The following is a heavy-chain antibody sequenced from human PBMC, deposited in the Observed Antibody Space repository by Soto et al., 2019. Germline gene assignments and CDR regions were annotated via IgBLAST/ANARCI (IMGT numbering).Heavy chain of an antibody. CDR2: ISGTASRT. CDR1: GFTPTTTP. CDR3: ATSFRYFDN. V-gene: IGHV3-23*01. D-gene: IGHD3-9*01. Sequence: GGSLRLSCAGSGFTPTTTPLSWVRQPPGKGLEWVTTISGTASRTYYVDSVKGRFFISRDNSKNTVTLQTNNLTLDDTAVYYCATSFRYFDNWGQGTRVTGSS. J-gene: IGHJ4*02.